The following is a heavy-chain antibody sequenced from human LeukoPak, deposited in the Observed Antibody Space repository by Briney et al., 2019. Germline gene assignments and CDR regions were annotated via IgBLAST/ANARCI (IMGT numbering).Heavy chain of an antibody. Sequence: SETLSLTCAVSGYFISIGYYWGWIRQPPGKGLEWIGSIYHSGSTYYNPSLKSRVTISVDTSKNQFSLKLTSVTAADTAVYYCAREDYGDYEMGLWGQGSLVTVSS. V-gene: IGHV4-38-2*02. J-gene: IGHJ4*02. CDR1: GYFISIGYY. CDR3: AREDYGDYEMGL. D-gene: IGHD4-17*01. CDR2: IYHSGST.